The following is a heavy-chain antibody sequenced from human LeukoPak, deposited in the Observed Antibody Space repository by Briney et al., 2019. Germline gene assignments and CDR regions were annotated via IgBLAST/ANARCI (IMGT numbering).Heavy chain of an antibody. CDR2: IYYSGST. D-gene: IGHD4-11*01. V-gene: IGHV4-59*01. CDR3: ARVSGATITTYHGIDV. CDR1: GGSISGYY. Sequence: SETLSLTCTVSGGSISGYYWTWIRQPPGKGLEWIGIIYYSGSTNYNPSLKSRVTISIDTTKNQFSLRLSSVTAVDTAVYFCARVSGATITTYHGIDVWGQGTTVTVS. J-gene: IGHJ6*02.